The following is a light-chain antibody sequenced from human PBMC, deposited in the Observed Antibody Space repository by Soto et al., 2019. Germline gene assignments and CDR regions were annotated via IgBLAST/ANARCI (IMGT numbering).Light chain of an antibody. J-gene: IGKJ4*01. CDR2: AAS. CDR1: QSISSY. CDR3: QQSYSTPST. V-gene: IGKV1-39*01. Sequence: DIQMTQSPSSLSASVGDRVTITCRASQSISSYLNGYQQKPGKAPTLLIYAASSLQSGVPSRFSGSGSGTDFTLTISSLQPEDFATYYCQQSYSTPSTFGGGTKVEIK.